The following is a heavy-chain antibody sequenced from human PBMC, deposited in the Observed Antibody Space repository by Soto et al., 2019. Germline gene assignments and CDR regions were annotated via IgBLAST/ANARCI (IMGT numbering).Heavy chain of an antibody. D-gene: IGHD3-10*01. CDR3: ARGVVMVGGVIKGCYYYYYMDV. V-gene: IGHV1-18*01. CDR1: GYTFTSYG. J-gene: IGHJ6*03. CDR2: ISAFNGNT. Sequence: ASVKVSCKASGYTFTSYGISWVRQAPGQGLEWMGWISAFNGNTNYAQKLQGRVTMTTDTSTSTAYMELRSLRSDDTAVYYCARGVVMVGGVIKGCYYYYYMDVWGKGTTVTVSS.